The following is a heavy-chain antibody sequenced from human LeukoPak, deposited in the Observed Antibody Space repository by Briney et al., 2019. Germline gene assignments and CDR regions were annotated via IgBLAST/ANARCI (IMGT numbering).Heavy chain of an antibody. V-gene: IGHV4-59*01. J-gene: IGHJ4*02. CDR3: ARGYSSGWSDY. Sequence: SETLSLTCTVAGGSISSYYWSWIRQPPGKGLEWIGYIYYSGSTNYNPSLKSRVTISVDTSKNQFSLKLSSVTAADTAVYYCARGYSSGWSDYWGQGTLVTVSS. CDR1: GGSISSYY. CDR2: IYYSGST. D-gene: IGHD6-19*01.